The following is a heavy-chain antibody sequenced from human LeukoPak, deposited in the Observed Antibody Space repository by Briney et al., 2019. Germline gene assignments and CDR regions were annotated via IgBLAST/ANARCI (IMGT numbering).Heavy chain of an antibody. Sequence: QSGGSLRLSCAASGFTFGSYWMSWVRQAPGKGLEWVANIKEDGSEKYYVDSVKGRFTISRDNAKNSLYLQMNSLRAEDTALYYCAKDGGGDHGSSYYPHHWGQGTLVTVSS. CDR3: AKDGGGDHGSSYYPHH. D-gene: IGHD3-22*01. CDR2: IKEDGSEK. J-gene: IGHJ4*02. V-gene: IGHV3-7*03. CDR1: GFTFGSYW.